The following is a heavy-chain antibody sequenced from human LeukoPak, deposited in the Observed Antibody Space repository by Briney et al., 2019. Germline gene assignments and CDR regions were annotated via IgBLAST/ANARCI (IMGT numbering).Heavy chain of an antibody. D-gene: IGHD5-18*01. CDR2: IYYSGST. J-gene: IGHJ3*02. CDR1: GGSISSYY. Sequence: SETLSLTCTVSGGSISSYYWSWIRQPPGKGLEWIGYIYYSGSTNYNPSLKSRVTISVDTSKNQFSLKLSFVTAADTAVYYCARHSDTAMVPDDAFDIWGQGTMVTVPS. V-gene: IGHV4-59*08. CDR3: ARHSDTAMVPDDAFDI.